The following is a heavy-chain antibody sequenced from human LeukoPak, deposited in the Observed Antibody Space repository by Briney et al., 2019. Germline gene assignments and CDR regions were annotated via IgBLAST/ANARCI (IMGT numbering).Heavy chain of an antibody. Sequence: PSETLSLTCTVSGGSISSSSYYWGWIRQPPGKGLEWIGSIYYSGSTYYNPSLKSRVTISVDTSKNQFSLKLTSVTAADTAVYYCASDDYGDLVNAFDIWGQGTMVTVSS. CDR1: GGSISSSSYY. D-gene: IGHD4-17*01. CDR2: IYYSGST. V-gene: IGHV4-39*01. J-gene: IGHJ3*02. CDR3: ASDDYGDLVNAFDI.